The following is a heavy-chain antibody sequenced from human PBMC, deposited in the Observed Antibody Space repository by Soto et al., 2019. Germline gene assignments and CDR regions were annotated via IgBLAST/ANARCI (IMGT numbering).Heavy chain of an antibody. D-gene: IGHD3-9*01. J-gene: IGHJ5*02. CDR2: ISGSGGST. V-gene: IGHV3-23*01. CDR3: AKDALGLRYFDPYNWFDP. Sequence: HPGGSLRLSCAASGFTFSSYAMSWVRQAPGKGLEWVSAISGSGGSTYYADSVKGRFTISRDNSKNTLYLQMNSLRAEDTAVYYCAKDALGLRYFDPYNWFDPWGQGTLVTVSS. CDR1: GFTFSSYA.